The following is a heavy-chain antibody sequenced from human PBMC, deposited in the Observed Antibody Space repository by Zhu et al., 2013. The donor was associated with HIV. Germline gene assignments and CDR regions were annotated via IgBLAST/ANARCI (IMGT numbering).Heavy chain of an antibody. V-gene: IGHV1-2*02. CDR3: ARDSHYGSGTYHNPFDY. CDR2: IDPYSGGT. CDR1: GYTFSGFY. Sequence: QVQLVQSGAVVKKAGASVKVSCKASGYTFSGFYIHWVRQAPGQGLEWMGRIDPYSGGTNYAQKFQGRVTMTRDTSISTAYMDLSRLISDDTAAYYCARDSHYGSGTYHNPFDYVGPGSPGHRLL. D-gene: IGHD3-10*01. J-gene: IGHJ4*02.